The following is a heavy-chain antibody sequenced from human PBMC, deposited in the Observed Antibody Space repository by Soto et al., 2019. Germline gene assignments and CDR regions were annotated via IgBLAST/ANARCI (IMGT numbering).Heavy chain of an antibody. CDR3: AKVPPKSTVTANDC. V-gene: IGHV3-23*01. J-gene: IGHJ4*02. D-gene: IGHD4-17*01. CDR2: IRGTGGST. Sequence: EVQLLESGGGLVQPGGYLRLSCAASGFTFSSYAMTWVRQAPGKGLEWVSAIRGTGGSTYYADSVKGRFTISRDNSKNTLYLQMNSLSAEDTAVYYCAKVPPKSTVTANDCWGQGTLVTVSS. CDR1: GFTFSSYA.